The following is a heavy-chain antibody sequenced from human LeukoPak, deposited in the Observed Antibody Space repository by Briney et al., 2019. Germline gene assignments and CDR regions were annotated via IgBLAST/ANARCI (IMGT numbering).Heavy chain of an antibody. J-gene: IGHJ3*02. CDR1: GGSISSYY. Sequence: PSETLSLTCTVSGGSISSYYWSWIRQPPGKGLEWIGYIYYSGSTNYNPSLKSRVTISVDTSKNQSSLKLSSVTAADTAVYYCARDLFGGPSDAFDIWGQGTMDTVSS. CDR3: ARDLFGGPSDAFDI. CDR2: IYYSGST. V-gene: IGHV4-59*01. D-gene: IGHD3-16*01.